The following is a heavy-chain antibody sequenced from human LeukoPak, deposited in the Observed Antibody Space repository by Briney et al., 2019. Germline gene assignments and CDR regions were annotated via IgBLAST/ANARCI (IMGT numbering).Heavy chain of an antibody. CDR3: ARQPVVGAFDS. CDR2: INPNSGGT. J-gene: IGHJ4*02. V-gene: IGHV1-2*06. CDR1: GYTFTDYY. D-gene: IGHD1-26*01. Sequence: ASVKVSCKASGYTFTDYYVHWVRQAPGQGLEWMGRINPNSGGTNYAQKFQGRVTIARDTSATTAYMELSSLRSEDTAVYYCARQPVVGAFDSWGQGALVTVSS.